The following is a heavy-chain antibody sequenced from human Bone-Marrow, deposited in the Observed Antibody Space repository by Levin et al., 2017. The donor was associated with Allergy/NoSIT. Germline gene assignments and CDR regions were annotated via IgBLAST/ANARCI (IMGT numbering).Heavy chain of an antibody. V-gene: IGHV3-15*01. Sequence: GGSLRLSCVGSGFTFSDVWMTWVRQAPGKGLEWVGRIRRKSDGGTADYATPVKGRFVISRDDSKNMLYLQMASLKTEDTAVDYCTSTLGYWGRGTLVTVSS. CDR2: IRRKSDGGTA. J-gene: IGHJ4*02. CDR3: TSTLGY. D-gene: IGHD3-3*01. CDR1: GFTFSDVW.